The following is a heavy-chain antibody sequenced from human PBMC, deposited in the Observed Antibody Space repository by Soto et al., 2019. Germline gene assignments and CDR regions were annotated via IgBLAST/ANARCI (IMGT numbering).Heavy chain of an antibody. CDR1: GFTFSTYT. J-gene: IGHJ4*02. CDR2: IWYDGSNQ. V-gene: IGHV3-33*08. Sequence: VQVVESGGDLVKPGGSLRLSCASSGFTFSTYTMNWVRQAPGKGLQWLAFIWYDGSNQHYAASVKGRLTIARDNSKNTLYLQMTNLRADDTAVYHCARAISSVTYYDSIGYWGRGTLVTVSS. D-gene: IGHD1-26*01. CDR3: ARAISSVTYYDSIGY.